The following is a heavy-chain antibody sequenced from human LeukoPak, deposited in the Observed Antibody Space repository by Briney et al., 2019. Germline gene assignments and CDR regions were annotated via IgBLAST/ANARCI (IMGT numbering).Heavy chain of an antibody. J-gene: IGHJ1*01. V-gene: IGHV4-34*01. CDR3: ARAPRDCSGASCHPRYFQH. Sequence: SETLSLTCAVYRGSFSGYYWSWIRQPPGKGLEWIGEINHSGSTNYNPSLKSRVTISVDTSKNQFSLKLSSVTAADTAVYYCARAPRDCSGASCHPRYFQHWGQGTLVTVSS. CDR1: RGSFSGYY. CDR2: INHSGST. D-gene: IGHD2-15*01.